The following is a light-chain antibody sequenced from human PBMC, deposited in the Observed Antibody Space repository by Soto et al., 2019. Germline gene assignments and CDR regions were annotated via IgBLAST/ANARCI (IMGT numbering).Light chain of an antibody. CDR1: ESVHRN. V-gene: IGKV3-15*01. CDR2: YAS. Sequence: EVVMTQSPATLSVSPGERVTLSCRASESVHRNLAWYQQKPGQGPSLLIYYASTRSTGVPDRFTGSGSGTEFTLTISSLQSEYFGVYHCQHYSNWPPTFGPGTKVDI. J-gene: IGKJ3*01. CDR3: QHYSNWPPT.